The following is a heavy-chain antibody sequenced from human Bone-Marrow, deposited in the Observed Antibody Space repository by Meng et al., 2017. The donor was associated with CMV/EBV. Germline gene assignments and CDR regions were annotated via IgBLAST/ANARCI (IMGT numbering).Heavy chain of an antibody. CDR3: ARDTAMDRTPYYYYYGMDV. D-gene: IGHD5-18*01. J-gene: IGHJ6*01. CDR2: ISSSSSYI. CDR1: GFTFSSYS. V-gene: IGHV3-21*01. Sequence: GTLKISCAASGFTFSSYSMNWVRQAPGKGLEWVSSISSSSSYIYYADSVKGRFTISRDNAKNSLYLQMNSLRAEDTAVYYCARDTAMDRTPYYYYYGMDVWGQGTTVTVSS.